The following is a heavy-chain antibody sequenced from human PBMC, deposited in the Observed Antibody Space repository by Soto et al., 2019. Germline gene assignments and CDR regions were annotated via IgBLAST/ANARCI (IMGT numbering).Heavy chain of an antibody. Sequence: PSETLSLTCIVSGGSISNSNYFWGWIRQPPGKGLEWIGSIFYTGSTSYNPSLKSRVTISVDTSKNQFSLNLDSVTAADTAVYYCARGRGYYDFWSGYYNFDFWGLGTLVTVSS. D-gene: IGHD3-3*01. CDR3: ARGRGYYDFWSGYYNFDF. J-gene: IGHJ4*02. V-gene: IGHV4-39*01. CDR1: GGSISNSNYF. CDR2: IFYTGST.